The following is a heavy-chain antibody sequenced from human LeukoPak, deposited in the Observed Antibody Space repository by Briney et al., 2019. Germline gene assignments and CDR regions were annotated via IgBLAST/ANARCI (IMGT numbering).Heavy chain of an antibody. CDR3: ARKTYCSGGRCYGENWFDP. CDR1: GGSISGYH. V-gene: IGHV4-59*08. D-gene: IGHD2-15*01. CDR2: IYYTGNA. Sequence: SETLSLTCTVTGGSISGYHWNWIRQSPGKGLEWIANIYYTGNADYNSSLKSRVTISVDTSKNEISLILSSVTAADTAVYYCARKTYCSGGRCYGENWFDPWGQGTLVTVSS. J-gene: IGHJ5*02.